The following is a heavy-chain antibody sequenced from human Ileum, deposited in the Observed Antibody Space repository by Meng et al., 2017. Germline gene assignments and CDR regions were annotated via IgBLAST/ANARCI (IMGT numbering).Heavy chain of an antibody. CDR2: ISYHGSDE. CDR3: ARERGGVAGTRYFDF. J-gene: IGHJ4*02. Sequence: GSLRLSCAASGFTFTSYSMYWVRQAPGKGLEWVSVISYHGSDEFYADSVKGRFTISRDTSKNTVYLQMNSLRPEDTAVYYCARERGGVAGTRYFDFWGQGTLVTVSS. V-gene: IGHV3-30*04. CDR1: GFTFTSYS. D-gene: IGHD6-19*01.